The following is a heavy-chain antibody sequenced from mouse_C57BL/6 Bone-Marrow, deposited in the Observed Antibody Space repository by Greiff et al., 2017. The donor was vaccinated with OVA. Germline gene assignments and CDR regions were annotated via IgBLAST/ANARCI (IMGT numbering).Heavy chain of an antibody. CDR1: GFTFSSYA. D-gene: IGHD1-1*02. V-gene: IGHV5-4*01. J-gene: IGHJ2*01. CDR3: AREVEPGFDY. Sequence: DVQLVESGGGLVKPGGSLKLSCAASGFTFSSYAMSWVRQTPEKRLEWVATISDGGSYTYYPDNVKGRFTISRDNAKNNLYLQMSHLKSEDTAMYYCAREVEPGFDYWGQGTTLTVSS. CDR2: ISDGGSYT.